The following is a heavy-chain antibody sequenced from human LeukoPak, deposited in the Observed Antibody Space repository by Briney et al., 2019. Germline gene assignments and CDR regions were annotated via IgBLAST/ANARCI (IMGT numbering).Heavy chain of an antibody. CDR1: GFTFSSYW. CDR2: IKQDESEK. CDR3: ARGSYYYGSGSYLPVDY. V-gene: IGHV3-7*01. J-gene: IGHJ4*02. D-gene: IGHD3-10*01. Sequence: GGSLRLSCAASGFTFSSYWMSWVRQAPGKGLEWVANIKQDESEKYYVDSVKGRFTISRDNAKNSLYLQMNSLRAEDTAVYYCARGSYYYGSGSYLPVDYWGQGTLVTVSS.